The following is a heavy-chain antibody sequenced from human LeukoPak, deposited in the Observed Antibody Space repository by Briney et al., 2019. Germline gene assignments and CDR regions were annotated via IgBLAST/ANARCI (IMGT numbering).Heavy chain of an antibody. CDR1: GFTFSRYA. D-gene: IGHD6-6*01. V-gene: IGHV3-23*01. J-gene: IGHJ4*02. Sequence: RSGGSLRLSCAASGFTFSRYAMSWVRQAPGKGLELVSAISDSAGSTYYAESVKGRFTISRDNSKSTLYLQMNSLRAEDTAVYYCAKRIEYSSSSAYFDYWGQGTLVTVSS. CDR3: AKRIEYSSSSAYFDY. CDR2: ISDSAGST.